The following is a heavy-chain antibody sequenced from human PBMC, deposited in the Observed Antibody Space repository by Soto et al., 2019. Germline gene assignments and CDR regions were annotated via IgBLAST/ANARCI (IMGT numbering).Heavy chain of an antibody. D-gene: IGHD6-6*01. Sequence: SETLSLTCVVSGGSISSHYWSWIRQPPGSGLEWIGFIHYSGSTQYSPSLKSRVTMSVDTSKNQFSLNLSSVTAADTAFYFCARRDYSTSSFGPFAQGGPGILVTVPS. CDR2: IHYSGST. J-gene: IGHJ4*02. CDR3: ARRDYSTSSFGPFAQ. V-gene: IGHV4-59*11. CDR1: GGSISSHY.